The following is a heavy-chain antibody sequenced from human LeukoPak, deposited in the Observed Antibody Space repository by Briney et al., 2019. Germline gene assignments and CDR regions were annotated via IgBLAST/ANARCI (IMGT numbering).Heavy chain of an antibody. D-gene: IGHD6-13*01. Sequence: GGSLRLSCAASGFTFSSYSMSWVRQAPGKGLEWVSDISGSGGGTYYADSVKGRFTISRDNSKNTLYLQMNSLRAEDTAVYYCAKDQGRWRLAVHHDYWGQGTLVTVSS. CDR1: GFTFSSYS. V-gene: IGHV3-23*01. CDR2: ISGSGGGT. J-gene: IGHJ4*02. CDR3: AKDQGRWRLAVHHDY.